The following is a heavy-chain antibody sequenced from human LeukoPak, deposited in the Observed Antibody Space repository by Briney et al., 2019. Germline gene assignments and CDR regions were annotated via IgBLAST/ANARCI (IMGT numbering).Heavy chain of an antibody. J-gene: IGHJ4*02. V-gene: IGHV3-23*01. CDR3: AKDPMVRGVIRY. CDR2: ISGSGGST. Sequence: GGSLRLSCAASGFTFGSYAMSWVRQAPGKGLEWVSAISGSGGSTYYADSVKGRFTISRDNSKNTLYLQMNSLRAEDTAVYYCAKDPMVRGVIRYWGQGTLVTVSS. D-gene: IGHD3-10*01. CDR1: GFTFGSYA.